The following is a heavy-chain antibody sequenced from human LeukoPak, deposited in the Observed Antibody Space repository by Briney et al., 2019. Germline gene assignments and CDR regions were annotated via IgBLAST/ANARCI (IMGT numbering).Heavy chain of an antibody. CDR3: ARDFLPLVDDAFDI. J-gene: IGHJ3*02. CDR1: GFTFDDYG. V-gene: IGHV3-20*04. D-gene: IGHD2-15*01. Sequence: GGSLRLSCAASGFTFDDYGMSWVRQAPGKGLQWVSGINCNGGSTGYADSVKGRFTISRDNAKNSLYLQMNSLRAEDTALYYCARDFLPLVDDAFDIWGQGTMVTVSS. CDR2: INCNGGST.